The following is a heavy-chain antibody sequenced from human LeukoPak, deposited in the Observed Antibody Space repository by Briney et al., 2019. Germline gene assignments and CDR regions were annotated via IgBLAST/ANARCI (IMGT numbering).Heavy chain of an antibody. CDR2: IIPILGIA. CDR3: ARTPLSSSSHFDY. V-gene: IGHV1-69*02. Sequence: ASVKVSCKASGGTFSSYTISWVRQAPGQGLEWTGRIIPILGIANYAQKFQGRVTITADKSTSTTYMEPSSLRSEDTAVYYCARTPLSSSSHFDYWGQGTLVTVSS. J-gene: IGHJ4*02. CDR1: GGTFSSYT. D-gene: IGHD6-6*01.